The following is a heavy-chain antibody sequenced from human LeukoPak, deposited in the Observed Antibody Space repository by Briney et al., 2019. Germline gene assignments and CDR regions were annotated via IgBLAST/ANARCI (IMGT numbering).Heavy chain of an antibody. CDR3: AREIAARPNPYYYYYGMDV. Sequence: GASVKVSCKASGYTFTSYYMHWVRQAPGQGLEWMGIINPSGGSTSYAQKFQGRVSMTRDTSTSTVYMELSSLRSEDTAVCYCAREIAARPNPYYYYYGMDVWGQGTTVTVSS. J-gene: IGHJ6*02. CDR2: INPSGGST. D-gene: IGHD6-6*01. CDR1: GYTFTSYY. V-gene: IGHV1-46*01.